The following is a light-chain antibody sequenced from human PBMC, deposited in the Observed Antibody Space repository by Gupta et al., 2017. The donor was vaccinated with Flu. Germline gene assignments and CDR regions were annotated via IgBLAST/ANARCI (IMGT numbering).Light chain of an antibody. V-gene: IGKV3-15*01. CDR1: QSVSSN. J-gene: IGKJ1*01. CDR2: GAS. CDR3: QQYKNWAWT. Sequence: EIVMTQSPATLSVSPGERATLSCRASQSVSSNFAWYQQKPGQAPRLLIYGASTRATGIPASFRGSGSGTEFTLTISSLKSEDFEVYYCQQYKNWAWTLGQGTKVEIK.